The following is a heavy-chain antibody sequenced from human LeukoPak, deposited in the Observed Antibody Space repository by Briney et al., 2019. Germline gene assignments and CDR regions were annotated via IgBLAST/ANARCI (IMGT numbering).Heavy chain of an antibody. J-gene: IGHJ4*02. CDR2: MSPNSGNT. D-gene: IGHD6-6*01. Sequence: ASVKVSCKASGYIFTSYDINWVRQATGQRLEWLGWMSPNSGNTGYAQNFQGRVTMTRNTSISTAYMELSSLRSEDTAVYYCARGLEYSSSSGGYWGQGTLVTVSS. V-gene: IGHV1-8*01. CDR3: ARGLEYSSSSGGY. CDR1: GYIFTSYD.